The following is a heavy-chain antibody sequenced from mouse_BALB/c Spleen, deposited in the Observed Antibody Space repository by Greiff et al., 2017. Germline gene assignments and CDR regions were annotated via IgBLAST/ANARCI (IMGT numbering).Heavy chain of an antibody. D-gene: IGHD2-3*01. CDR1: GFTFSDYY. V-gene: IGHV5-4*02. CDR2: ISDGGSYT. CDR3: ARERDDGYCAYYAMDY. Sequence: EVQLQQSGGGLVKPGGSLKLSCAASGFTFSDYYMYWVRQTPEKRLEWVATISDGGSYTYYPDSVKGRFTISRDNAKNNLYLQMSSLKSEDTAMYYCARERDDGYCAYYAMDYWGQGTSVTVSS. J-gene: IGHJ4*01.